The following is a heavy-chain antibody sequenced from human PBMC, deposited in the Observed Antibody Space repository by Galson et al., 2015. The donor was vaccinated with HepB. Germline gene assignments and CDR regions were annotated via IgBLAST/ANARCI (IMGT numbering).Heavy chain of an antibody. Sequence: SLRLSCAASGFTFSSYETNWVRQAPGKGLEWVAVIWYDGGNKYYAYSVKGRFTISRDNSKNVLYLQMSSLRAEDTAVYYCARVRDDYVWGNKRYLGYWGQGTLVTVSS. CDR2: IWYDGGNK. J-gene: IGHJ4*02. CDR1: GFTFSSYE. D-gene: IGHD3-16*02. CDR3: ARVRDDYVWGNKRYLGY. V-gene: IGHV3-33*08.